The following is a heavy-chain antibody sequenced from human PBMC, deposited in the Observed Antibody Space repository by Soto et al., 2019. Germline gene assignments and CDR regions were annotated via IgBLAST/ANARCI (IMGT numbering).Heavy chain of an antibody. D-gene: IGHD3-9*01. CDR1: SPSISGYY. V-gene: IGHV4-59*08. J-gene: IGHJ4*02. CDR2: IYYPGSA. CDR3: ARARTGNIMGFFDY. Sequence: PSETLCLTCTIVSPSISGYYWSWIRKPPGKGLEWIGNIYYPGSANYNPSLKSRVTISIDTSKSQFSLKLSSVTAADTAIYYCARARTGNIMGFFDYWGQGTQVTVSS.